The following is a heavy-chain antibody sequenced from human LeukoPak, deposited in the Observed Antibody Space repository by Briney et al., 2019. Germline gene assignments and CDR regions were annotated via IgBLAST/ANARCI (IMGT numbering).Heavy chain of an antibody. CDR2: ISYDGSNK. CDR3: AKDDYYGSGSYYNNYYYGMDV. D-gene: IGHD3-10*01. J-gene: IGHJ6*02. Sequence: GGSLRLSCAASGFTFSSYGMHWVRQAPGKGLEWVAIISYDGSNKYYADSVKGRFTISRDNSKNTLYLQMNSLRAEDTAVYYCAKDDYYGSGSYYNNYYYGMDVWGQGTTVTVPS. CDR1: GFTFSSYG. V-gene: IGHV3-30*18.